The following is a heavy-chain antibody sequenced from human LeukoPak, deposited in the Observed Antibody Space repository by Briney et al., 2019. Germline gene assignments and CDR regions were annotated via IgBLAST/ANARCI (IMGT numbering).Heavy chain of an antibody. CDR1: GFIFSDYY. CDR3: ARAVSVSSYYFDC. D-gene: IGHD5/OR15-5a*01. CDR2: ISSSSYT. Sequence: GGSLRLSCAASGFIFSDYYMSWIRQAPGEGLEWISYISSSSYTNYVDSVKGRFTISRDNAKNSLYLQMNSLRAEDTAVYYCARAVSVSSYYFDCWGQGTLVTVSS. V-gene: IGHV3-11*05. J-gene: IGHJ4*02.